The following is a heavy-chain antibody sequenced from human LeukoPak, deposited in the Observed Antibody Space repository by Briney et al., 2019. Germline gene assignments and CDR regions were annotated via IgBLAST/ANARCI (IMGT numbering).Heavy chain of an antibody. V-gene: IGHV1-69*13. Sequence: ASVKVSCKASGGTFSSYVISWVRQAPGQGLEWMGGIIPIFGTANYAQKFQGRVTITADESTSTAYMELSSLRSEDTAVYYCAYLWFGEKGVDYWGQGTLVTVSS. CDR1: GGTFSSYV. CDR3: AYLWFGEKGVDY. CDR2: IIPIFGTA. J-gene: IGHJ4*02. D-gene: IGHD3-10*01.